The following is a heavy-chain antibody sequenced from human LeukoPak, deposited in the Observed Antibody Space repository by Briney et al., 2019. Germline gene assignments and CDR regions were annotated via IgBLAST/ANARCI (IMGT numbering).Heavy chain of an antibody. D-gene: IGHD3-22*01. J-gene: IGHJ4*02. V-gene: IGHV3-43*01. CDR1: GFTFDVYT. CDR2: ISWDGGST. CDR3: ARGGYYYDSSGYYYDY. Sequence: GGSLRLSCAASGFTFDVYTMHLVRQAPGKGLEWVSLISWDGGSTYYADSVKGRFTISRDNSKNSLYLQMNSLRTEGTALYYCARGGYYYDSSGYYYDYWGQGTLVTVSS.